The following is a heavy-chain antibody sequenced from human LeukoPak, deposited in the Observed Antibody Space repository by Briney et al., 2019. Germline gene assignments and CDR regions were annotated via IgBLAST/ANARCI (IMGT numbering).Heavy chain of an antibody. CDR2: IDWDDDK. J-gene: IGHJ4*02. CDR1: GFSLTTAGMW. V-gene: IGHV2-70*11. D-gene: IGHD5-24*01. Sequence: SGPALVKPTPTLTLTCTFSGFSLTTAGMWVSWIRQPPGKALEWLARIDWDDDKYYSTSLKTRLAISKDTSKNQVVLTLTNMDPMDTATYYCARARKRDGHNCAHFDYWGQGTLVTVSS. CDR3: ARARKRDGHNCAHFDY.